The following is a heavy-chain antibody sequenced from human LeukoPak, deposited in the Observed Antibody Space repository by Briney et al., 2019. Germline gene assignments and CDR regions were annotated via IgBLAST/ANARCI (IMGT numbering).Heavy chain of an antibody. CDR3: ARSGGYSSPHGY. D-gene: IGHD6-19*01. CDR2: IYYSGTT. CDR1: GGSISHYY. J-gene: IGHJ4*02. Sequence: SETLSLTCTVSGGSISHYYWSWIRQPPGKGLEWIGYIYYSGTTNYNPSLESRVTISVDTSKKQFSLKLNSVSAADTAVYYCARSGGYSSPHGYWGQGTLVTVSS. V-gene: IGHV4-59*01.